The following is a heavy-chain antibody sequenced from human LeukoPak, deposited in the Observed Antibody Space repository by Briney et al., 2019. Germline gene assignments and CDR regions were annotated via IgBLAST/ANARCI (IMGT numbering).Heavy chain of an antibody. CDR2: ISGSGGST. Sequence: YPGGSLRLSCAASGFTFSSYAMSWVRQAPGKGLEWVSAISGSGGSTYYADSVKGRFTISRDNSKNTLYLQMNSLRAEDTAVYYCAKDPSIRWKYYDSSCYPGGYLQQRGQGTLVTVSS. V-gene: IGHV3-23*01. CDR1: GFTFSSYA. CDR3: AKDPSIRWKYYDSSCYPGGYLQQ. J-gene: IGHJ1*01. D-gene: IGHD3-22*01.